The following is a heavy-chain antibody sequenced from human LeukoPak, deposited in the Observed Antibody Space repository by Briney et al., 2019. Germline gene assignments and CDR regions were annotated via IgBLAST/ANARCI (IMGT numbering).Heavy chain of an antibody. CDR3: AGLTGSGSYYFYDGVDDY. CDR2: INPDRGGT. Sequence: GASVKVSCKASGYTFTGYYIHWVRQAPGQGLEWMGWINPDRGGTTYAQKFQGRVTMTRDTSISTAYMELSRLRSDDTAVYYCAGLTGSGSYYFYDGVDDYWGQGTLVTVSS. V-gene: IGHV1-2*02. CDR1: GYTFTGYY. J-gene: IGHJ4*02. D-gene: IGHD1-26*01.